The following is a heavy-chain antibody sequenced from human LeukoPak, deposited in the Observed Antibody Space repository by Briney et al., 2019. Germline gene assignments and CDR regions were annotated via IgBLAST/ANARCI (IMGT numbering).Heavy chain of an antibody. CDR2: INPNSGGT. V-gene: IGHV1-2*02. Sequence: ASVKVSCKASGYTFTGYYMHWVRQAPGQGLEWMGWINPNSGGTNYAQKFQGRVTMTRDTSISTAYMELSSLRSEDTAVYYCARGAKLPINNWFDPWGQGTLVTVSS. D-gene: IGHD1-7*01. CDR1: GYTFTGYY. J-gene: IGHJ5*02. CDR3: ARGAKLPINNWFDP.